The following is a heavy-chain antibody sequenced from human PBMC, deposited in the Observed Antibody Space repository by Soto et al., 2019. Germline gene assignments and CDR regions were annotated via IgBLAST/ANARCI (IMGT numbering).Heavy chain of an antibody. Sequence: GRSLRLSSAASAFTFRSYAMSRVLQAPGKGLEWVSAITASADTTYYADSVKGRFTISRDNSRNTLYLRMNSLRAEDTAVYYCAKVRPLRDCTSTSCLGAFDIWGQGTMVTVSS. CDR1: AFTFRSYA. J-gene: IGHJ3*02. CDR3: AKVRPLRDCTSTSCLGAFDI. D-gene: IGHD2-2*01. CDR2: ITASADTT. V-gene: IGHV3-23*01.